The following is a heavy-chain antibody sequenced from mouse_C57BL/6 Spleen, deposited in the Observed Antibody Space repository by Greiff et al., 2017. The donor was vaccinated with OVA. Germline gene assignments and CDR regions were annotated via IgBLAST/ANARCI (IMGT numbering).Heavy chain of an antibody. CDR3: ARPFYFRAMDY. D-gene: IGHD2-1*01. V-gene: IGHV5-6*01. CDR2: ISSGGSYT. J-gene: IGHJ4*01. CDR1: GFTFSSYG. Sequence: EVQLVESGGDLVKPGGSLKLSCAASGFTFSSYGMSWVRQTPDKRLEWVATISSGGSYTYYPDSVKGRFTISRDNAKNTLYLQMSSLKSEDTAMYYCARPFYFRAMDYWGQGTSVTVSS.